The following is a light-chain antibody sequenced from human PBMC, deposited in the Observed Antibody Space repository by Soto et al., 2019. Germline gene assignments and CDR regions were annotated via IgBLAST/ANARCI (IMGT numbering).Light chain of an antibody. CDR1: QSVSSY. CDR3: QQRSNWPIT. Sequence: EIVLTQSPGTLSLSPGERATLSCRASQSVSSYLAWYRQKPGQAPRLLIYDASNRATGIPARFSGSGSGTDFTLTISILEPEDFAVYYCQQRSNWPITFGQGTRLEIK. CDR2: DAS. V-gene: IGKV3-11*01. J-gene: IGKJ5*01.